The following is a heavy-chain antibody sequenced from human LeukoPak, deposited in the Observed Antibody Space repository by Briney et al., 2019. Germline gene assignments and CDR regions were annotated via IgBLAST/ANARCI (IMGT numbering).Heavy chain of an antibody. CDR3: ARDPGYDIKSWYYYGMDV. CDR1: GGSISSYY. CDR2: IYYSGST. J-gene: IGHJ6*02. D-gene: IGHD3-9*01. Sequence: PSETLSLTCTVSGGSISSYYWSWIRQPPGKGLEWIGYIYYSGSTNYNPSLKSRVTISVDTSKNQFSLKLSSVTAADTAVYYCARDPGYDIKSWYYYGMDVWGQGTLVTVSS. V-gene: IGHV4-59*01.